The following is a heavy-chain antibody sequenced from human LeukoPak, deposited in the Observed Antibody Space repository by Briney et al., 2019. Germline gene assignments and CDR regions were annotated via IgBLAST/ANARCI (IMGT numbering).Heavy chain of an antibody. D-gene: IGHD3-22*01. CDR3: ARDTSSGYPSYYYYYMDV. CDR2: INWNGGST. CDR1: GFTFDDYG. J-gene: IGHJ6*03. V-gene: IGHV3-20*04. Sequence: GGSLRLSCAASGFTFDDYGMSWVRQAPGKGLEWVSGINWNGGSTGYADSVKGRFTISRDNAKNSLYLQMNSLRAEDTALYYCARDTSSGYPSYYYYYMDVWGKGTTVTVSS.